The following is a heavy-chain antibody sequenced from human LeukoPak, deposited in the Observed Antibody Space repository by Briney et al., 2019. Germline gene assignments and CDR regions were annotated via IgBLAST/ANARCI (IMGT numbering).Heavy chain of an antibody. Sequence: PSETLSLTCAVYGGSFSGYYWSWIRQPPGKGLEWIGEINHSGSTNYNPSLKSRVTISVDTSKYQFSLNLNSVTAADTAVYYCARVVSGGARGDVFVVGAKG. CDR3: ARVVSGGARGDVFVV. V-gene: IGHV4-34*01. D-gene: IGHD2-15*01. J-gene: IGHJ6*03. CDR1: GGSFSGYY. CDR2: INHSGST.